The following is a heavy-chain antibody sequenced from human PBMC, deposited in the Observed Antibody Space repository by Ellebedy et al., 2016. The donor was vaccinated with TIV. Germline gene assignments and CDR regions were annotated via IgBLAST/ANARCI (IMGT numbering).Heavy chain of an antibody. V-gene: IGHV3-73*01. CDR1: GFTFSGST. D-gene: IGHD2-21*02. CDR3: TRRTYCGGDCYSFDY. J-gene: IGHJ4*02. CDR2: IRNKANSYAT. Sequence: GESLKISCAASGFTFSGSTIHWVRLASGKGLEWVGRIRNKANSYATAYATSVKGRFTISRDDSKNTSYLQMNSLKTGDTAVYYCTRRTYCGGDCYSFDYWGQGTLVTVSS.